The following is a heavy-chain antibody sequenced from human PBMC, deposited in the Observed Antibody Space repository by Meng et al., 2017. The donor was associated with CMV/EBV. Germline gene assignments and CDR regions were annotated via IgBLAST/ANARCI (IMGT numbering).Heavy chain of an antibody. J-gene: IGHJ4*02. Sequence: QNLVKESRPTRVKPTRTLTLTATFAGFPLSTSGVGVGWILQPPGKALEWLALIYWDDDKRYSPSLKSRLTITKDTSKNQVVLTMTNMDPVDTATYYCARIAAAGRFDYWGQGTLVTGSS. CDR3: ARIAAAGRFDY. V-gene: IGHV2-5*02. D-gene: IGHD6-13*01. CDR1: GFPLSTSGVG. CDR2: IYWDDDK.